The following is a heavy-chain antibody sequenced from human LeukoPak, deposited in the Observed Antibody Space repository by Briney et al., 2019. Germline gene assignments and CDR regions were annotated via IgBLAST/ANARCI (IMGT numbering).Heavy chain of an antibody. Sequence: PGGSLRLSCAASGFTFSSYSMNWVRQAPGKGLEWVSSISSSSSYIYYADSVKGRFTISRDNAKNSLYLQMNSLRAEDTAVYYCATEEWELLSHYWGQGTLVTVSS. D-gene: IGHD1-26*01. CDR3: ATEEWELLSHY. J-gene: IGHJ4*02. CDR1: GFTFSSYS. CDR2: ISSSSSYI. V-gene: IGHV3-21*01.